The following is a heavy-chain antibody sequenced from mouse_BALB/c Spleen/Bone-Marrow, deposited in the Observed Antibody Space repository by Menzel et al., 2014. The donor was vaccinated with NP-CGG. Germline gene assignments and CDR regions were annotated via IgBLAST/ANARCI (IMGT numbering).Heavy chain of an antibody. D-gene: IGHD2-1*01. Sequence: VQLQQSGAELVKPGASVKLSCTASGFNIKDTYILWVKQRPEQGLEWIGRIDPANGNTKYGPKFQGKATITADTSSNTAYLQLSSLTSEDTAVYSCARGKRIYLGFAYWGQGTLVTVSA. CDR3: ARGKRIYLGFAY. CDR1: GFNIKDTY. V-gene: IGHV14-3*02. J-gene: IGHJ3*01. CDR2: IDPANGNT.